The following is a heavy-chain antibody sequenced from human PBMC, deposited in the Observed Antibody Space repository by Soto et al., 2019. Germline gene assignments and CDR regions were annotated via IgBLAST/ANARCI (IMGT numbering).Heavy chain of an antibody. CDR2: IDYSGST. Sequence: QVQLQEPGPGLVKPSQTLSLTCTVSGGSISSGDYYWSWIRQPPGKGLEWIGYIDYSGSTYYNPSLRSRLTISVDTSKNQFSLRLSSVTAADTAVYYCARGGRTVFGRYFDYWGQGTLVTVSS. D-gene: IGHD3-3*01. CDR3: ARGGRTVFGRYFDY. V-gene: IGHV4-30-4*01. CDR1: GGSISSGDYY. J-gene: IGHJ4*02.